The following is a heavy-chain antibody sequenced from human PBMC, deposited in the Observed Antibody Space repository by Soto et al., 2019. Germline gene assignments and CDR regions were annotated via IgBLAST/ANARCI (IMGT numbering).Heavy chain of an antibody. CDR3: AREWRPMADTPSSLDY. V-gene: IGHV1-69*08. D-gene: IGHD2-15*01. CDR1: GGTFSSYT. CDR2: IIPILGIA. J-gene: IGHJ4*02. Sequence: QVQLVQSGAEVKKPGSSVKVSCKASGGTFSSYTISWVRQAPGQGLEWMGRIIPILGIANYAQKFQGRVTITADKSTSTAYMELSSLRSEDTAVYYCAREWRPMADTPSSLDYWGQGTLVTVSS.